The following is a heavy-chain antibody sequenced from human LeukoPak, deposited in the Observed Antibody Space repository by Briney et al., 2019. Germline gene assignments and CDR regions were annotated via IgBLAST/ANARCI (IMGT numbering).Heavy chain of an antibody. Sequence: ASVTVSFKVSGYTLTELSMHWVRQAPAKGLERMGGFDPEDGATIYAQKFQDRVTMTEDTSTDTAYMELSSLRSEHTAVYYCATEWELLRLDPWGQGTLVTVSS. CDR3: ATEWELLRLDP. D-gene: IGHD1-26*01. CDR2: FDPEDGAT. J-gene: IGHJ5*02. V-gene: IGHV1-24*01. CDR1: GYTLTELS.